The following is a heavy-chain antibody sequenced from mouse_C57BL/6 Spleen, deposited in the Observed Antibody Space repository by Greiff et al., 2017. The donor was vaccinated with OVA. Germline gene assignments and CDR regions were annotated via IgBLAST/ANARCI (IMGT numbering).Heavy chain of an antibody. V-gene: IGHV1-53*01. CDR3: ARDGYYEAWFAY. CDR2: INPSNGGT. CDR1: GYTFTSYW. J-gene: IGHJ3*01. Sequence: QVQLKQPGPELVKPGASVKLSCKASGYTFTSYWMHWVKQRPGQGLEWIGIINPSNGGTNYNEKFKSKATLTVDKSSSTAYMQLSSLTSEDSAVYDYARDGYYEAWFAYWGQGTLVTVSA. D-gene: IGHD2-3*01.